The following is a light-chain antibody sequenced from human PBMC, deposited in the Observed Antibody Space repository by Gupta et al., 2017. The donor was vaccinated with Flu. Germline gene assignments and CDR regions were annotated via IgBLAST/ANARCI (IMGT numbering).Light chain of an antibody. Sequence: QSALTQPPSASGSPGQSITISCTGTSSDIGAYKYVSWHQQHAGKAPKLIIYEVTKRPSGVPGRFSGSKSGNTASLTVSGLQAEAEGDYYCSSHTVSDTFVFGTGTAVTVL. CDR2: EVT. CDR1: SSDIGAYKY. J-gene: IGLJ1*01. V-gene: IGLV2-8*01. CDR3: SSHTVSDTFV.